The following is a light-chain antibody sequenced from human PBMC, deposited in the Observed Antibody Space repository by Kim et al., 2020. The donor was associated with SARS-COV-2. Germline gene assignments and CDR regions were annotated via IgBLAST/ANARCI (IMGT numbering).Light chain of an antibody. V-gene: IGLV6-57*03. CDR1: SGSIASDY. CDR3: QSYDTSDQV. J-gene: IGLJ3*02. Sequence: GKTVTISCTRRSGSIASDYVQWYQQRPGSAPTTVIYENYQRPSGVPDRFSGSIDRSSNSASLTISGLRTEDEADYYCQSYDTSDQVFGGGTQLTVL. CDR2: ENY.